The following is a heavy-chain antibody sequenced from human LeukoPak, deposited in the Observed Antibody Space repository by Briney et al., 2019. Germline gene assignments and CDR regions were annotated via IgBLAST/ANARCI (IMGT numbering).Heavy chain of an antibody. Sequence: PSETLSLTCAVYGGSFSGYYWSWIRQPPGKGLEWIGEINHSGSTNYNPSLKSRVTISVDTSKNQFSLKLSSVTAADTAVYYCARTVVVPAARLSSWFDPWGQGTLVTVSS. CDR3: ARTVVVPAARLSSWFDP. CDR1: GGSFSGYY. J-gene: IGHJ5*02. D-gene: IGHD2-2*01. CDR2: INHSGST. V-gene: IGHV4-34*01.